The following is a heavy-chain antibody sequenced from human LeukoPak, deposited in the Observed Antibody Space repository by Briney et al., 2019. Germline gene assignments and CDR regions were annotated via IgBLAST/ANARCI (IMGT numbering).Heavy chain of an antibody. V-gene: IGHV3-7*01. CDR3: ARDDRIAVAGHGD. Sequence: GGSLRLSCAASGFTFSSYWMSWARQAPGKGLEWVANIKQDGSEKYYVDSVKGRFTISRDNAKNSLYLQMNSLRAEDTAVYYCARDDRIAVAGHGDWGQGTLVTVSS. CDR2: IKQDGSEK. CDR1: GFTFSSYW. J-gene: IGHJ4*02. D-gene: IGHD6-19*01.